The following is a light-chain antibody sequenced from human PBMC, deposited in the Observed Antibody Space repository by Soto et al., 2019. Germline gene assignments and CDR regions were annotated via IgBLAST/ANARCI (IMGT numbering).Light chain of an antibody. CDR3: QHYGSSRT. V-gene: IGKV3-20*01. J-gene: IGKJ1*01. CDR1: QSVSSS. CDR2: GAS. Sequence: EIVLAQSPGTLSLSPGQRPTLSCRASQSVSSSLAWYQQKPGQAPRLLIYGASSRATGIPDRFSGSGSGPDFTLTISRLEPEDFAVYFCQHYGSSRTFGQGTKVDIK.